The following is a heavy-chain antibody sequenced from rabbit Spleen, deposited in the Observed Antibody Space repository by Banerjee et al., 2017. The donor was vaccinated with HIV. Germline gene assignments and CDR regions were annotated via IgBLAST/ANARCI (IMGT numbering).Heavy chain of an antibody. Sequence: QEQLVESGGGLVQPGGSLKLSCKASGFDFSSYGVSWVRQAPGKGLEWIACINIVTGESVYARWAKGRFTMSRTSSTTVDLKMTSLTAADTATYFCARGSATMTMVIIGFYLSLWGPGTLVTVS. CDR2: INIVTGES. V-gene: IGHV1S45*01. J-gene: IGHJ4*01. CDR3: ARGSATMTMVIIGFYLSL. D-gene: IGHD2-1*01. CDR1: GFDFSSYG.